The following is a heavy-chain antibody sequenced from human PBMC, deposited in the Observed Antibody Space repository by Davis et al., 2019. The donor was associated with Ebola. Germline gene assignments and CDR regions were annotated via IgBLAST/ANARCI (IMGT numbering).Heavy chain of an antibody. V-gene: IGHV4-38-2*02. CDR1: GYSISSGYY. CDR3: AKHRAMVKGSFDN. CDR2: IYHRGRT. Sequence: SESLSLTCTVSGYSISSGYYWGWIRQPPGKGLEWSASIYHRGRTYYNPSLTSRVTISVDTSKNQFSLKLSSVTAADTAIYYCAKHRAMVKGSFDNWGQGNLVAVSS. J-gene: IGHJ4*02. D-gene: IGHD2-21*01.